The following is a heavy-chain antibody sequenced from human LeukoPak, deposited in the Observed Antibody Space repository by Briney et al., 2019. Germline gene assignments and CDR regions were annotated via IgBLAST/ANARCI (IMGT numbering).Heavy chain of an antibody. CDR1: GYTFTSYY. V-gene: IGHV1-46*01. CDR2: INPSGSST. J-gene: IGHJ3*02. Sequence: ASVKVSCKASGYTFTSYYMHWVRQAPGQGLEWMGLINPSGSSTSYAQKFQGRLSLTRDMSTSTDYMELSSLRSEDTAVYYCARGLEYCTNGVCYHDAFDIWGQGTMVTASS. D-gene: IGHD2-8*01. CDR3: ARGLEYCTNGVCYHDAFDI.